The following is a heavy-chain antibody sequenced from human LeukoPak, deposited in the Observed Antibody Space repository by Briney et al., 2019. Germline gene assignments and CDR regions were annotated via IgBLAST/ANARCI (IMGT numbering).Heavy chain of an antibody. CDR1: GFTFDDYG. D-gene: IGHD7-27*01. CDR3: ARDKWGPDY. Sequence: PGGSLRLSCAAPGFTFDDYGMNWVRHAPGKGLEWVSGISWNAANRGYADSVKGRFTISRDSAKNSLYLQMNSPRAEDTALYYCARDKWGPDYWGQGTLVTVSS. CDR2: ISWNAANR. J-gene: IGHJ4*02. V-gene: IGHV3-20*04.